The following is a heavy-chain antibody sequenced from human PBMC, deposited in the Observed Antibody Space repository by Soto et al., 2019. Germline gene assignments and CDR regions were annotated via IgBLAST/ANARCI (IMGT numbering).Heavy chain of an antibody. Sequence: SETLSLTCAVSGGSISSGGYSWSWIRQPPGKGLEWIGYIYHSGSTYYNPSLKSRVTISVDRSKNQFSLKLSSVTAADTAVYYCAARYNWNDGVYYYYYGMDVWGQGTTVTVSS. V-gene: IGHV4-30-2*01. CDR3: AARYNWNDGVYYYYYGMDV. D-gene: IGHD1-1*01. J-gene: IGHJ6*02. CDR2: IYHSGST. CDR1: GGSISSGGYS.